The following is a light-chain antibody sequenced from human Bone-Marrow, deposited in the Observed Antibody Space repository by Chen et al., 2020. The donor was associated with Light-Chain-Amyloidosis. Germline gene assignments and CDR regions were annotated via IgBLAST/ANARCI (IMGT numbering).Light chain of an antibody. Sequence: SYELTQPPSVSVSPGQTARITCSGDDLPTKYAYWYQQKPGQAPVLVIHRDTERPSGISERFSGSSSGTTDTLTISGVQAEDEADYHCQSADSSGTYEVIFGGGTKLTGL. CDR2: RDT. CDR3: QSADSSGTYEVI. CDR1: DLPTKY. V-gene: IGLV3-25*03. J-gene: IGLJ2*01.